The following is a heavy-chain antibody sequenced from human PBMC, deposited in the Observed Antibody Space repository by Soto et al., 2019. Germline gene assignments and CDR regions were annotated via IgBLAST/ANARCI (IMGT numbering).Heavy chain of an antibody. Sequence: QVQLVESGGGVVQPGRSLRLYSAASGFTFSSYGMHWVRQAPGKGLEWVAVIWYDGSNKYYADSVKGRFTISRDNSKNTLYLQMNSLRAEDTAVYYCARGLGIAANWFDSWGQGTLVTVSS. CDR2: IWYDGSNK. J-gene: IGHJ5*01. V-gene: IGHV3-33*01. CDR1: GFTFSSYG. CDR3: ARGLGIAANWFDS. D-gene: IGHD6-13*01.